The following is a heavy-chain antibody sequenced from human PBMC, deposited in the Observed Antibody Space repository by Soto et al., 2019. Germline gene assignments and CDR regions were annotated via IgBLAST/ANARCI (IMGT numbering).Heavy chain of an antibody. J-gene: IGHJ3*02. V-gene: IGHV3-23*01. D-gene: IGHD6-19*01. CDR1: GFTFSSYA. CDR3: AKLQGSYSSGWATDAFDI. Sequence: PGGSLRLSCAASGFTFSSYAMSWVRQAPGKGLEWVSAISGSGGSTYYADSVKGRFTISRDNSKNTLYLQMNSLRAEDTAVYFCAKLQGSYSSGWATDAFDIWGQGTMVTVSS. CDR2: ISGSGGST.